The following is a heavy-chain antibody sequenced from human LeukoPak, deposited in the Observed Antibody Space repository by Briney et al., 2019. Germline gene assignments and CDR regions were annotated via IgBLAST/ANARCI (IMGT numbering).Heavy chain of an antibody. D-gene: IGHD2-2*01. CDR3: ARDLPLFPLRYCSSTSCYGGAFDP. V-gene: IGHV4-61*02. Sequence: PSETLSLTCTVSGGSISSGSYYWSWIRQPAGKGLEWIGRIYTSGSTNYNPSLKSRVTISVDTSKNQFSLKLSSVTAADTAVYYCARDLPLFPLRYCSSTSCYGGAFDPWGQGTLVTVSS. CDR1: GGSISSGSYY. J-gene: IGHJ5*02. CDR2: IYTSGST.